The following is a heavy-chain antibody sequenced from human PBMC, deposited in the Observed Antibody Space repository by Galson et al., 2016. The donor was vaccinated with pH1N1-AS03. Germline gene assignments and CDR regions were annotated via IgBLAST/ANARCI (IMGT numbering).Heavy chain of an antibody. J-gene: IGHJ6*02. D-gene: IGHD4/OR15-4a*01. Sequence: SVKVSCKASGGTFSSYAFSWVRQAPGQGLEWMGGVIPIFGTTNYAQKFQGRVTMTADKSTSTAYMELHSLRSDDTAVYYCARAMVPTPYYGMDVWGQGTAVTVSS. CDR1: GGTFSSYA. CDR2: VIPIFGTT. CDR3: ARAMVPTPYYGMDV. V-gene: IGHV1-69*06.